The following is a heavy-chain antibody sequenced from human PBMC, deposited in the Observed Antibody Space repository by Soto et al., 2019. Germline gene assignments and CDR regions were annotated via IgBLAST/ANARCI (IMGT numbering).Heavy chain of an antibody. V-gene: IGHV3-23*01. CDR1: GFTFSTYF. CDR2: ISASGINT. CDR3: AKSPDAGIPDRRFDH. J-gene: IGHJ4*02. Sequence: GGSLRLSGAASGFTFSTYFITWVRQAPWKGLEWVSGISASGINTYYADSVMGRFTISRDNSKNTLHLQMDSLGVDDTAVYYCAKSPDAGIPDRRFDHWGPGTLVSVSS. D-gene: IGHD6-6*01.